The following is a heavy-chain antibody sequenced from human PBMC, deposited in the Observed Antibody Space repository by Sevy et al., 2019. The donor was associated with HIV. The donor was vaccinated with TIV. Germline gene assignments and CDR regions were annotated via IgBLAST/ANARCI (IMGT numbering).Heavy chain of an antibody. J-gene: IGHJ3*01. V-gene: IGHV4-39*01. Sequence: SETLSLTCTVSDVSISSGTNYWGWIRQPPGKGLEWIGSIYYSGTTYYNPSLKSRVTMSADTSMNQFSLKRSSVTVADTAVYYCARQRGGWYEYDASDVWGQGTMVTVSS. CDR3: ARQRGGWYEYDASDV. D-gene: IGHD6-19*01. CDR2: IYYSGTT. CDR1: DVSISSGTNY.